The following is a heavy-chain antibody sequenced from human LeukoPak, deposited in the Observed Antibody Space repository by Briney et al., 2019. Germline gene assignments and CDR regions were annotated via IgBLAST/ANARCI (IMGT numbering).Heavy chain of an antibody. CDR2: IGTAGDT. D-gene: IGHD3-22*01. J-gene: IGHJ4*02. CDR1: GFTFSSYD. CDR3: ARSLFYYDSSGYPLGEYYFDY. V-gene: IGHV3-13*01. Sequence: GGSLRLSCAASGFTFSSYDMHWVRQATGKGLEWVSAIGTAGDTYYPGSVKGRFTISRESAKNSLYLQMNSLRAGDTAVYYCARSLFYYDSSGYPLGEYYFDYWGQGTLVTVSS.